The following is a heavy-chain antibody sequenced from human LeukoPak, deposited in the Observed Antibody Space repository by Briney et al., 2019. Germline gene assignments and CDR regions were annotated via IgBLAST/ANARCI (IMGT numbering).Heavy chain of an antibody. Sequence: ASVKVSCKASGFVFTSYGFTWVRQAPGQGLEWMGWISANDGKTHYSEKHQGRVTMSTDTVTSTAYMELRSLRSDDTAVYYCARELHVERDDYWGQGTLVTVSS. V-gene: IGHV1-18*01. D-gene: IGHD1-1*01. CDR1: GFVFTSYG. CDR3: ARELHVERDDY. CDR2: ISANDGKT. J-gene: IGHJ4*02.